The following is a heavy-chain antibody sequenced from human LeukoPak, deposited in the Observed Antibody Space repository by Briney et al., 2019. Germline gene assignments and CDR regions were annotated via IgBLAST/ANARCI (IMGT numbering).Heavy chain of an antibody. D-gene: IGHD6-6*01. CDR3: ARCQEQLDYYGLDV. CDR1: SGSIRSTNW. Sequence: PSETLSLTCAVSSGSIRSTNWWTWVRQPPGKGLEWIGEIYHTGTTHYNPPLKSRVTISVDKSKNQFSLKVNSVTAADTAVYYCARCQEQLDYYGLDVWGQGTTVTVSS. J-gene: IGHJ6*02. CDR2: IYHTGTT. V-gene: IGHV4-4*02.